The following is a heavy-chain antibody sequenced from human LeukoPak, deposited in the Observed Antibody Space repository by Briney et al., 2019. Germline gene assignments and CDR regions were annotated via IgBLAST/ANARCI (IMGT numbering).Heavy chain of an antibody. Sequence: TSETLSLTCAVYGGSFSGYYWSWIRQPPGKGLEWIGEINHSGSTNYNPSLKSRVTISVDTSKNQFSLKLSSVTAADTAVYYCARRAVVPAAIGFFDYWGQGTLVTVSS. J-gene: IGHJ4*02. CDR1: GGSFSGYY. CDR2: INHSGST. D-gene: IGHD2-2*01. CDR3: ARRAVVPAAIGFFDY. V-gene: IGHV4-34*01.